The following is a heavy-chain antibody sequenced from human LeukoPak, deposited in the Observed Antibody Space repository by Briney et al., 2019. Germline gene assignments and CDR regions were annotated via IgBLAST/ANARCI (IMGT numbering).Heavy chain of an antibody. D-gene: IGHD5-18*01. CDR3: ARPYSYDDPFDL. V-gene: IGHV1-2*02. Sequence: ASVKVSCKASGYTFTGYYIHWVRQAPGQGLEWMGWINPNTGDTDYAQKFEGRVTMTRDTSIGTAYMELSRLRSDDTAVFYCARPYSYDDPFDLWGQGTLVTVSS. CDR1: GYTFTGYY. J-gene: IGHJ4*02. CDR2: INPNTGDT.